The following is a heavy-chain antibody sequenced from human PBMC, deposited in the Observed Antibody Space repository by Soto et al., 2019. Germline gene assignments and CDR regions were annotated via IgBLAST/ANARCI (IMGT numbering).Heavy chain of an antibody. CDR2: ISAYNGNT. J-gene: IGHJ5*02. CDR3: AGDPPPPDT. CDR1: GYTFASYA. V-gene: IGHV1-18*01. Sequence: QVQLVQSGAEVKKPGASVKVSCKASGYTFASYAISWMRQAPGQGLEWMGWISAYNGNTNYAQKLQGRVTMTTDTSTSTAYMQLRSLRSDATAEYYCAGDPPPPDTWGQGTLVTDSS.